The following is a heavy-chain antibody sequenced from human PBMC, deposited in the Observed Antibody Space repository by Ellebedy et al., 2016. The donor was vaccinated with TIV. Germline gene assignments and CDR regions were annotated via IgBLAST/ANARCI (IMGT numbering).Heavy chain of an antibody. Sequence: GGSLRLXCAASGFTFSSYAMSWVRQAPGRGLEWLSTISDSTYTTYYAYSVRGRFTISRDNSKNTLYLHMSSLRVEDTAVYYCAKGALWFGEIDAFDVWGQGTMVTVSS. CDR3: AKGALWFGEIDAFDV. CDR1: GFTFSSYA. CDR2: ISDSTYTT. D-gene: IGHD3-10*01. V-gene: IGHV3-23*01. J-gene: IGHJ3*01.